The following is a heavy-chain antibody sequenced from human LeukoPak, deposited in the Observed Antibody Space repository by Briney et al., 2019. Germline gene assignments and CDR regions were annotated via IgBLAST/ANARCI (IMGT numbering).Heavy chain of an antibody. D-gene: IGHD6-13*01. CDR1: GFTFSSYA. J-gene: IGHJ4*02. Sequence: GGSLRLSCAASGFTFSSYAMSWVRQAPGKGLEWASAISGSGGSTYYADSVKGRFTISRDNSKNTLYLQMNSLRAEDTAVYYCAKDAAAGAAAGTTPDYWGQGTLVTVSS. CDR3: AKDAAAGAAAGTTPDY. V-gene: IGHV3-23*01. CDR2: ISGSGGST.